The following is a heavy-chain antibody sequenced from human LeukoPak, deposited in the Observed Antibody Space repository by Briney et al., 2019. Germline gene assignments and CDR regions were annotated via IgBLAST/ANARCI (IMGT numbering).Heavy chain of an antibody. CDR2: ISSSGSTI. V-gene: IGHV3-11*01. D-gene: IGHD5-18*01. CDR1: GFTFSDYY. J-gene: IGHJ4*02. CDR3: ARQQLWLDY. Sequence: RTGGSLRLSCAASGFTFSDYYMSWIRQAPGKGLEWVSYISSSGSTINYADSVKGRFTISRDNAKNSLFLQMDSLRAEDTAVYYCARQQLWLDYWGQGTLVTVSS.